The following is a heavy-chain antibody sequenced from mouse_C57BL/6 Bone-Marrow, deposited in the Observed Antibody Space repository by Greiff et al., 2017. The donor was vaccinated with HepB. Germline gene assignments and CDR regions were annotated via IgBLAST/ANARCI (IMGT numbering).Heavy chain of an antibody. Sequence: QVQLQQPGAELVRPGPSVKLSCKASGYTFTSYWMHWVKQRPGQGLEWIGVIDPSDSYTNYNQKFKGKATLTVDTSSSTAYMQLSSLTSEDSAVYYCARRDGYDGYFDVWGKGTTVTVSS. V-gene: IGHV1-59*01. CDR1: GYTFTSYW. J-gene: IGHJ1*03. CDR3: ARRDGYDGYFDV. D-gene: IGHD2-2*01. CDR2: IDPSDSYT.